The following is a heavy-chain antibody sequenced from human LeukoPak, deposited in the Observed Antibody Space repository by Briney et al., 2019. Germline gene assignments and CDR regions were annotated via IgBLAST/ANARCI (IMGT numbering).Heavy chain of an antibody. CDR2: INHSGST. J-gene: IGHJ4*02. Sequence: TSETLSLTCAVYGGSFSGYYWSWIRQPPEKGLEWIGEINHSGSTNYNPSLKSRVTISVDTSKNQFSLKLSSVTAADTAVYYCARGPNNDSSGYFDYWGQGTLVTVSS. V-gene: IGHV4-34*01. D-gene: IGHD3-22*01. CDR3: ARGPNNDSSGYFDY. CDR1: GGSFSGYY.